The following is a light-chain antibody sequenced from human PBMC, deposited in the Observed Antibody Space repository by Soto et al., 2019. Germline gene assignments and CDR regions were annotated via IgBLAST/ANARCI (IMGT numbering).Light chain of an antibody. CDR2: ATS. Sequence: EIVLTQSPGTLSLSPGQRSTLSCRASQSISSNFLAWYQQKPGQAPRLLIYATSSRATGIPGRFSGSGSGTDFTLTISRLEPEDFAVYYCQQYSISWTFGQGTKVEIK. CDR3: QQYSISWT. J-gene: IGKJ1*01. V-gene: IGKV3-20*01. CDR1: QSISSNF.